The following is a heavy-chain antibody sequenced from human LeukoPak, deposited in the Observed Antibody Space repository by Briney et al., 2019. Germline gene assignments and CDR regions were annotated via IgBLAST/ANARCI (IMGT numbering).Heavy chain of an antibody. CDR2: MNPNSGNT. V-gene: IGHV1-8*01. CDR1: GYTFTSYD. Sequence: GGSVKVSCKASGYTFTSYDINWVRQATGQGLEWMGWMNPNSGNTGYAQKFQGRVTMTRNTSISTAYMELSSLRSEDTAVYYCARGNKGEQQRTIDYWGQGTLITVSS. J-gene: IGHJ4*02. CDR3: ARGNKGEQQRTIDY. D-gene: IGHD6-13*01.